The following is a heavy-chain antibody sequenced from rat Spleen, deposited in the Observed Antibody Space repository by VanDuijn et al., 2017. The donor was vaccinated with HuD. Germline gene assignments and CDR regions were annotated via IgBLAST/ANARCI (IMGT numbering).Heavy chain of an antibody. Sequence: EVQLVESGGGLVQPGRSMKLSCAASGLSFSNYDMAWVRQAPTKGLEWVASISYDGTATYYRDSVKGRFTISRDDAESTLYLQLDSLTSEDTATYYCARGGFFRFWGQGVMVTVSS. CDR3: ARGGFFRF. V-gene: IGHV5-25*01. D-gene: IGHD1-6*01. J-gene: IGHJ2*01. CDR2: ISYDGTAT. CDR1: GLSFSNYD.